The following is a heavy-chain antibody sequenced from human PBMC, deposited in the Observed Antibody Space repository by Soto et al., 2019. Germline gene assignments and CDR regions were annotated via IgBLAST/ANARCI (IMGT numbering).Heavy chain of an antibody. CDR2: IYYSWST. CDR1: GGSISSYY. V-gene: IGHV4-59*01. Sequence: PSETLSLTCTVSGGSISSYYWSWIRQPPGKGLEWIGYIYYSWSTNYNPSLKSRVTISVDTSKNQFSLKLSSVTAADTAVYYCARKSMVRGGYYFDYWGQGTLVTVSS. J-gene: IGHJ4*02. CDR3: ARKSMVRGGYYFDY. D-gene: IGHD3-10*01.